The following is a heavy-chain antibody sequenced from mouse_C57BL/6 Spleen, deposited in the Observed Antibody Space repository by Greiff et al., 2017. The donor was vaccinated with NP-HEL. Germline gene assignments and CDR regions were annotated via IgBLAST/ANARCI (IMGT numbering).Heavy chain of an antibody. V-gene: IGHV5-4*01. CDR3: ARDTLYDYDDYFDY. Sequence: EVKLQESGGGLVKPGGSLKLSCAASGFTFSSYAMSWVRQTPEKRLEWVATISDGGSYTYYPDNVKGRFTISRDNAKNNLYLQMSHLKSEDTAMYYCARDTLYDYDDYFDYWGQGTTLTVSS. CDR2: ISDGGSYT. J-gene: IGHJ2*01. D-gene: IGHD2-4*01. CDR1: GFTFSSYA.